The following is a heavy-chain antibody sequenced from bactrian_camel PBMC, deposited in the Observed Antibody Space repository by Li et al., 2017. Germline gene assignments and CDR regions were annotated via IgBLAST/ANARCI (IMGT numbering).Heavy chain of an antibody. CDR2: IISDSST. Sequence: HVQLVESGGGLVQPGGSLRLSCEASEVRNSNNWMHWVRQAPGKGLEWVSAIISDSSTYYEDSVKGRFTISRDNAKNTLYLQLNSLKTEDTAMYYCAKDHGRYGPEYWGQGTQVTVS. J-gene: IGHJ4*01. V-gene: IGHV3S1*01. CDR3: AKDHGRYGPEY. D-gene: IGHD5*01. CDR1: EVRNSNNW.